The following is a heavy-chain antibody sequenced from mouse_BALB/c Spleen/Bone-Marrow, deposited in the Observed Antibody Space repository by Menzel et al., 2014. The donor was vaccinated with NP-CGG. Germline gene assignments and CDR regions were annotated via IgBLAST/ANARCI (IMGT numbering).Heavy chain of an antibody. CDR1: GYTFTTYY. J-gene: IGHJ4*01. Sequence: VQLQQSGPELVKPGASVRMSCKASGYTFTTYYIHWVKQRPGQGLEWIGWIYPRNVNTNYNEKFRGKATLTADKPSSTAYMQLSSLTSEDSAVYFCARWLLPYYAMDYWGQGTSVTVSS. D-gene: IGHD2-3*01. CDR2: IYPRNVNT. V-gene: IGHV1S56*01. CDR3: ARWLLPYYAMDY.